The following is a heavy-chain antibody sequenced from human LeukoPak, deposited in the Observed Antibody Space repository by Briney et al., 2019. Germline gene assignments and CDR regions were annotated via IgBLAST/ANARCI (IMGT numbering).Heavy chain of an antibody. CDR3: ARADSRDY. J-gene: IGHJ4*02. V-gene: IGHV1-2*02. CDR2: INPSSGGT. CDR1: GYTFTGYY. Sequence: ASVKVSCKASGYTFTGYYMHWVRQAPGQGLEWMGWINPSSGGTNYAQKFQGRVTMTRDTSISTAYMELSSLISDDSALYYCARADSRDYWGQGTLVTVSS.